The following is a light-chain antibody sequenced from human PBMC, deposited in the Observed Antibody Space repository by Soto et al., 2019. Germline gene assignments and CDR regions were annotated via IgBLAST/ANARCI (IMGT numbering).Light chain of an antibody. V-gene: IGKV3-20*01. CDR3: QQYGSSST. CDR2: GAS. CDR1: QSVSSSY. J-gene: IGKJ5*01. Sequence: EIVMTQSPATLSVSPGERASLSCRASQSVSSSYLAWYQQKPGQAPRLLIYGASSRPTGIPDRFSGSGSGTDFTLTISRLEPEDFAVYYCQQYGSSSTFGQGTRLE.